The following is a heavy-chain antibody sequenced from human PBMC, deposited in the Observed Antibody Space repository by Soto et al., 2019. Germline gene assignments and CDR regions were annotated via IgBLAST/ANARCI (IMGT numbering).Heavy chain of an antibody. D-gene: IGHD3-16*02. J-gene: IGHJ3*02. CDR1: GYTFTSYG. V-gene: IGHV1-18*04. CDR3: ARDRPYDYVWGSYRPFNAFDI. Sequence: ASVKVSGNASGYTFTSYGISWVLQAPGQGLEWMGWISAYNGNTNYAQKHQGRVTMTTHTSMSTAYMELRTLISDDTAVYYCARDRPYDYVWGSYRPFNAFDIWGQGTMVTVSS. CDR2: ISAYNGNT.